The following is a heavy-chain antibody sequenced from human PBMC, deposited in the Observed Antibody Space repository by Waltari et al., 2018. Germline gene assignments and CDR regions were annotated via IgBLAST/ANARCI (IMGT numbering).Heavy chain of an antibody. D-gene: IGHD3-9*01. CDR1: CGSISSSSYY. V-gene: IGHV4-39*01. Sequence: QLQLQESGPGLVKPSETLSLTCTGCCGSISSSSYYWGWIRQPPGKGLEWIGSIYYSGSTYYNPSLKSRVTISVDTSKNQFSLKLSSVTAADTAVYYCATQTGSDDYWGQGTLVTVSS. CDR3: ATQTGSDDY. J-gene: IGHJ4*02. CDR2: IYYSGST.